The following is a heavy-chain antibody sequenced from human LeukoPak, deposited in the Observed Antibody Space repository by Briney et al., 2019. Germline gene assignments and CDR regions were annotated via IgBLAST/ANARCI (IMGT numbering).Heavy chain of an antibody. CDR3: AREFSYGSNGRGFDY. CDR1: SGSISSYY. Sequence: PSETLSLTCTVSSGSISSYYWSWIRQPAGKGLEWIGRILTSGSTNYNPSLQSRVTMSVDMSKNQFSLKLNSMTAADTAVYYCAREFSYGSNGRGFDYWGQGTLVTVSS. D-gene: IGHD4-23*01. V-gene: IGHV4-4*07. J-gene: IGHJ4*02. CDR2: ILTSGST.